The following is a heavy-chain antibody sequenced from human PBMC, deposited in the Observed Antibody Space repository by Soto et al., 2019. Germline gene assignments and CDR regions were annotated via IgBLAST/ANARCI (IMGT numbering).Heavy chain of an antibody. J-gene: IGHJ5*02. CDR1: GGTFSSYT. V-gene: IGHV1-69*02. Sequence: QVQLVQSGAEVKKPGSSVKVSCKASGGTFSSYTISWVRQAPGQGLEWMGRIIPILGIANYAQKFQGRVTITADESTSTAYMELSSLRSEDTAVYYCARVNYDILTGYYNDWFDPWGQGTLVTVSS. CDR3: ARVNYDILTGYYNDWFDP. D-gene: IGHD3-9*01. CDR2: IIPILGIA.